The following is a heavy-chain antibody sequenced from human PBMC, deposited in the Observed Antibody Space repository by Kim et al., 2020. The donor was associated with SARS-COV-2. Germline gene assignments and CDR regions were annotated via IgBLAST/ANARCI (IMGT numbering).Heavy chain of an antibody. D-gene: IGHD1-26*01. J-gene: IGHJ3*02. Sequence: SVKGRFTISRDNSKNALYLQMNSLRAEDTAVYYCAKAGSGSYYFEYAFDIWGQGTMVTVSS. V-gene: IGHV3-23*01. CDR3: AKAGSGSYYFEYAFDI.